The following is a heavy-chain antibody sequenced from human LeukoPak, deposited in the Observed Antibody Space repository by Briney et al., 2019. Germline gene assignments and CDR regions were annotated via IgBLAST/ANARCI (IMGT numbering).Heavy chain of an antibody. CDR2: ISSSGTTI. CDR1: GFTFSSYE. V-gene: IGHV3-48*03. CDR3: ARVGVVVATTGNLWFDP. J-gene: IGHJ5*02. Sequence: PGESLRLSCAASGFTFSSYEMNWVRQAPGKGLEWVSYISSSGTTIYYADSVKGRFTISRDNAKNSLYLQMNSLRAEDTAVYYCARVGVVVATTGNLWFDPWGEGTLVTVSS. D-gene: IGHD2-15*01.